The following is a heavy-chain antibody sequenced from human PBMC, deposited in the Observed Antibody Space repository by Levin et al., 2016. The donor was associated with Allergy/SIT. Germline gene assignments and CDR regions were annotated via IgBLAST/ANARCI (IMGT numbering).Heavy chain of an antibody. Sequence: SQTLSLTCAISGDSVSSNSAAWNWIRQSPSRGLEWLGRTYYRSKWYNDYAVSVKSRITINPDTSKNQFSLQLNSVTPEDTAVYYCARDHPWLVREYYYGMDVWGQGTTVTVSS. D-gene: IGHD6-19*01. CDR3: ARDHPWLVREYYYGMDV. CDR2: TYYRSKWYN. CDR1: GDSVSSNSAA. J-gene: IGHJ6*02. V-gene: IGHV6-1*01.